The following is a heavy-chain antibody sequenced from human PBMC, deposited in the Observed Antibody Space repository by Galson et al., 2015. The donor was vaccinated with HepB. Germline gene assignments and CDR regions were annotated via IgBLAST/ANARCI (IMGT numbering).Heavy chain of an antibody. D-gene: IGHD1-26*01. V-gene: IGHV1-69*13. J-gene: IGHJ3*02. CDR3: ARENSGSYGDAFDI. CDR2: IIPIFGTA. Sequence: SVKVSCKASGGTFSSYAISWVRQAPGQGLEWMGGIIPIFGTANYAQKFQGRVTITADESTSTAYMELSSLRSEDTAVYYCARENSGSYGDAFDIWGQGTMVTVSS. CDR1: GGTFSSYA.